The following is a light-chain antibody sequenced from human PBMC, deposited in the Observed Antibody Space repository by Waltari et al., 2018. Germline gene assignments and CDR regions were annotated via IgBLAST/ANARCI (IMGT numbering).Light chain of an antibody. J-gene: IGKJ4*01. CDR2: DAS. CDR3: QHRFNWPLT. Sequence: EIVLTQSPATLSLSPGDGATIPCRASQSVSTYLAWYQEKPGQAPRLLIYDASNRATGIPARFSGSGSGTDFTLTISGLEPEDSAVYYCQHRFNWPLTFGGGTKVEIK. CDR1: QSVSTY. V-gene: IGKV3-11*01.